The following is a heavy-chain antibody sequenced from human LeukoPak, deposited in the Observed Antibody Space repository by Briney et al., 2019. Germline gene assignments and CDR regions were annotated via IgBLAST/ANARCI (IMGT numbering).Heavy chain of an antibody. D-gene: IGHD2-15*01. CDR3: ARAPYDGGYYFDY. Sequence: GGSLRLSCAASGFTVSSNYMSWVRQAPGKGLEWVSVIYSGGSTYYADSVKGRFTISRDNSKNTLYLQMNSLRAEDTAVYYCARAPYDGGYYFDYWGQGTLVTVSS. CDR1: GFTVSSNY. J-gene: IGHJ4*02. CDR2: IYSGGST. V-gene: IGHV3-53*01.